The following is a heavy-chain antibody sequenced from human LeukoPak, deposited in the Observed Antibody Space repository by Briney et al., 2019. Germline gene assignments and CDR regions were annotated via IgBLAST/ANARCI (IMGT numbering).Heavy chain of an antibody. Sequence: GGSLRLSCVASGFTFSNYAVAWVRQAPGKGLEWVSSISGSGGYTYYADSVKGRFTISRDNSKNTLYLQMNSLGAEDTAVYFCAKHSAEYYYDTGGFPTDWGQGSLVTVSS. V-gene: IGHV3-23*01. CDR3: AKHSAEYYYDTGGFPTD. D-gene: IGHD3-22*01. J-gene: IGHJ4*02. CDR2: ISGSGGYT. CDR1: GFTFSNYA.